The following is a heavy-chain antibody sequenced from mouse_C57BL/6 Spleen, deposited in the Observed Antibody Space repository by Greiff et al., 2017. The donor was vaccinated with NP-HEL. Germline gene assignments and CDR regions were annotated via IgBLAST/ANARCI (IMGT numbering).Heavy chain of an antibody. J-gene: IGHJ3*01. D-gene: IGHD1-1*01. V-gene: IGHV1-15*01. CDR2: IDPETGGT. CDR1: GYTFTDYE. CDR3: TRAIYYYGSSYPFAY. Sequence: VQLQQSGAELVRPGASVTLSCKASGYTFTDYEMHWVKQTPVHGLEWIGAIDPETGGTAYNQKFKGKAILTADKSSSTAYMELRSLTSEDSAVYYCTRAIYYYGSSYPFAYWGQGTLVTVSA.